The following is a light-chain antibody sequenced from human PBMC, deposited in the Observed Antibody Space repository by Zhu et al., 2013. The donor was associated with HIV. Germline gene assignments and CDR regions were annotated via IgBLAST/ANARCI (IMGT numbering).Light chain of an antibody. CDR1: QSITTW. J-gene: IGKJ1*01. V-gene: IGKV1-5*03. CDR2: KAS. Sequence: DIQMTQSPSTLSASVGDRVTITCRASQSITTWLAWYQQKPGKAPKLLIYKASSLESGVPSRFSGSGSGTEFTLTINSLQPDDFATYYCQQYNHYSTFGQGTKVEMK. CDR3: QQYNHYST.